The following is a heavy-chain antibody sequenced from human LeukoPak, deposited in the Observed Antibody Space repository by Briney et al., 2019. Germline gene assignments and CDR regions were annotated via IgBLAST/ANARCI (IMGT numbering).Heavy chain of an antibody. D-gene: IGHD1-26*01. CDR1: GGSFSGYY. V-gene: IGHV4-59*10. CDR2: IYTSGST. J-gene: IGHJ4*02. CDR3: ASEVDRMAFDY. Sequence: KPSETLSLTCAVYGGSFSGYYWSWIRQPAGKGLEWIGRIYTSGSTNYNPSLKSRVTMSVDTSKNQFSLKLSSVTAADTAVYYCASEVDRMAFDYWGQGTLVTVSS.